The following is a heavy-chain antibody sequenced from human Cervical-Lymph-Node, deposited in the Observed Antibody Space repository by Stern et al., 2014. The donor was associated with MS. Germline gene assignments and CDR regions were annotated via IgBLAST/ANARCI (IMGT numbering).Heavy chain of an antibody. J-gene: IGHJ4*02. CDR1: GGSINNGGFF. V-gene: IGHV4-31*01. D-gene: IGHD3-10*01. CDR3: ARERSGSGTMDY. Sequence: HVPLKESGPGLVKPSQTLSLTCTVSGGSINNGGFFWSWIRQHPGEGLEWIGNISYHGSTYYNPFPNSLVTISNDKTKNPLSLKMNSVTAADTAIYYCARERSGSGTMDYWGQGTLVTVSS. CDR2: ISYHGST.